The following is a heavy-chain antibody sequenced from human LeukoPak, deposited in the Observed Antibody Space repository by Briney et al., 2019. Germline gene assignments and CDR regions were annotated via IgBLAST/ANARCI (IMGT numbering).Heavy chain of an antibody. CDR2: ISGSGGST. CDR1: GFTFSSYA. V-gene: IGHV3-23*01. D-gene: IGHD3-10*01. CDR3: AKSPGYGSGSYVDY. Sequence: GGSLRLSCAASGFTFSSYAWSWVRQPPGKGLEWVSAISGSGGSTYYADSVKGRFTISRDNSKNTLYLQMNSLRAEDTAVYYCAKSPGYGSGSYVDYWGQGTLVTVSS. J-gene: IGHJ4*02.